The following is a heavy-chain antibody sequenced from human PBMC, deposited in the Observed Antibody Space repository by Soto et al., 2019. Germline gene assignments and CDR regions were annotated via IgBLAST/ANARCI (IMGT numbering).Heavy chain of an antibody. CDR2: MNPNSGNT. J-gene: IGHJ4*02. V-gene: IGHV1-8*01. CDR1: GYTFTSYD. D-gene: IGHD3-10*01. CDR3: ARGGVFFFAAPTNPFDY. Sequence: QVQLVQSGAEVKKPGASVKVSCKASGYTFTSYDINWVRQATGQGLDWMGWMNPNSGNTGYAQKFQGRVTMTRNTSISTAYMELSSLRSEDTAVYYCARGGVFFFAAPTNPFDYWGQGTLVTVSS.